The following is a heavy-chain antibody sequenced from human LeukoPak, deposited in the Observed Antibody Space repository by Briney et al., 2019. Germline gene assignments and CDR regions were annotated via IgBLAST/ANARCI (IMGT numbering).Heavy chain of an antibody. J-gene: IGHJ4*02. D-gene: IGHD3-22*01. CDR1: GGSISSYY. CDR2: IYYSGST. Sequence: PSETLSLTCTVSGGSISSYYWSWIRQHPGKGLEWIGYIYYSGSTYYNPSLKSRVTISVDTSKNQFSLKLSSVTAADTAVYYCASGRFHNYYDSSGYYYVWGQGTLVTVSS. CDR3: ASGRFHNYYDSSGYYYV. V-gene: IGHV4-59*06.